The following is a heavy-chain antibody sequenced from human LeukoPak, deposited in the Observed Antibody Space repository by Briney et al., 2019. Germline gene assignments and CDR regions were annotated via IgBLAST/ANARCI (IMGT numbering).Heavy chain of an antibody. CDR2: IYWNDDK. CDR1: GFSLSTRGVG. CDR3: AHSSDFVSSLVHFDC. J-gene: IGHJ4*02. D-gene: IGHD3-3*01. V-gene: IGHV2-5*01. Sequence: ESGPALVKPTQTLTLTCTFSGFSLSTRGVGVGWIRQPPGKALEWLALIYWNDDKRYSPSLKSRLTITKDTSKNQVVLTMTNMDPVDTATYYCAHSSDFVSSLVHFDCAGQASLVTVSS.